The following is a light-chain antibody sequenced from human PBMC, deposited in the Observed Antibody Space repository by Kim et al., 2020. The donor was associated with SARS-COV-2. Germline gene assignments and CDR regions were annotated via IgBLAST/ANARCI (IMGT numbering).Light chain of an antibody. CDR1: QSISSN. V-gene: IGKV3-15*01. CDR3: QQYNNWPIT. J-gene: IGKJ5*01. CDR2: GAS. Sequence: EIVMTQSPATLSVSPGERATLSCRASQSISSNLAWYQQKPGQAPRLLIYGASTRATDIPARFSGSGSGTEFTLTISSLQSEDFAVYYCQQYNNWPITFGQGTRWRLN.